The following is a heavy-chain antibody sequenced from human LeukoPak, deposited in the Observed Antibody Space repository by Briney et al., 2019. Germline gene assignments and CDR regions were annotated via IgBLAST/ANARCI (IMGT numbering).Heavy chain of an antibody. CDR1: GFTFSSYW. D-gene: IGHD6-13*01. CDR3: ARDPPGIAASGTYY. CDR2: IYSRGGT. J-gene: IGHJ4*02. V-gene: IGHV3-53*01. Sequence: GGSLRLSCAASGFTFSSYWMNWVRQAPGKGLEWVSLIYSRGGTSYADSVKGRFTISRDSSKNTLFLQMNSLRVEDTAVYYCARDPPGIAASGTYYWGQGTLVTVSS.